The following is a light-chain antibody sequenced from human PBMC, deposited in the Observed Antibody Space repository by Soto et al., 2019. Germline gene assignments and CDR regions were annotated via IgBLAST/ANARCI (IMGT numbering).Light chain of an antibody. CDR2: EVS. V-gene: IGLV2-14*01. J-gene: IGLJ3*02. CDR3: CSFTSRSTWL. CDR1: GTDVGGYNY. Sequence: QSALTQPASVSESPGQSVTISCTGTGTDVGGYNYVSWYQHHPGKAPKLMIYEVSNRPPGVSNRFSGSKSGNTASLSISGLQTEDEADYYCCSFTSRSTWLFGGGTKLTVL.